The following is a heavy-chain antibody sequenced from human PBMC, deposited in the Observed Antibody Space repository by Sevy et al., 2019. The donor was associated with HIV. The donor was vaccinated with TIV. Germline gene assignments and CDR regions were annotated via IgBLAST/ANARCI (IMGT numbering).Heavy chain of an antibody. CDR1: GASISNYY. D-gene: IGHD3-3*01. Sequence: SDTLSLTCTVSGASISNYYWSWIRQPPGKGLEWIGYIYYSGSTNYNPSLKSRVTISVDTSKNQFSLKLSSVTAADTAVYYCARHRRGRGYDYWSGYRMDVWGQGTTVTVSS. CDR2: IYYSGST. CDR3: ARHRRGRGYDYWSGYRMDV. J-gene: IGHJ6*02. V-gene: IGHV4-59*08.